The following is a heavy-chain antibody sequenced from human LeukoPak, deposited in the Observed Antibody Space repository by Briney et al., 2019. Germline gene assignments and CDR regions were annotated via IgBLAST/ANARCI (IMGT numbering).Heavy chain of an antibody. CDR3: ARHLLGAPYFDY. V-gene: IGHV4-59*08. Sequence: PLETLSLTCTVSGGSISSYYWSWIRQPPGKGLEWIGYIYYSGSTNYNPSLKSRVTISVDTSKNQFSLKLSSVTAADTAVYYCARHLLGAPYFDYWGQGTLVTVSS. D-gene: IGHD1-26*01. CDR1: GGSISSYY. J-gene: IGHJ4*02. CDR2: IYYSGST.